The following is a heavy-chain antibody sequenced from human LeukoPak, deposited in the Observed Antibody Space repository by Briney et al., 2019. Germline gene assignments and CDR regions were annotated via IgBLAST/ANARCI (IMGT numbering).Heavy chain of an antibody. Sequence: KISCQASGGTFSSYAISWVRQAPGQGLEWMGGIIPIFGTANYAQKFQGRVTITADESTSTAYMELSSLRSEDTAVYYCASPDTVSRYYYYGMDVWGQGTTVTVSS. CDR1: GGTFSSYA. CDR2: IIPIFGTA. CDR3: ASPDTVSRYYYYGMDV. J-gene: IGHJ6*02. V-gene: IGHV1-69*01. D-gene: IGHD5-18*01.